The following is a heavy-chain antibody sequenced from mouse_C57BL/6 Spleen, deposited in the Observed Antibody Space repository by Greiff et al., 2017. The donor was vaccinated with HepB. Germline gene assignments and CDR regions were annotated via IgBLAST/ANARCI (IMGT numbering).Heavy chain of an antibody. CDR1: GYTFTDYE. J-gene: IGHJ3*01. V-gene: IGHV1-15*01. CDR2: IDPETGGT. CDR3: TRECGGLFAY. Sequence: VQLQESGAELVRPGASVTLSCKASGYTFTDYEMHWVKQTPVHGLEWIGAIDPETGGTAYNQKFKGKAILTADKSSSTAYMELRSLTSEDSAVYYCTRECGGLFAYWGQGTLVTVSA.